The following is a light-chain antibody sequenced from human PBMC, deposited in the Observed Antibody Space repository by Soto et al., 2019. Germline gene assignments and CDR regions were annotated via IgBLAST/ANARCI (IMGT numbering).Light chain of an antibody. Sequence: QSVLTQPPSASGSPGQSVTISCTGTSSDIGVYNYVSWYQQHPGKAPKLMIYEVSKRPSGVPDRFSGSKSGNTASLTVSGLQAEDEADYYCCSYAGSSTYVFGTGTKVTVL. V-gene: IGLV2-8*01. J-gene: IGLJ1*01. CDR2: EVS. CDR3: CSYAGSSTYV. CDR1: SSDIGVYNY.